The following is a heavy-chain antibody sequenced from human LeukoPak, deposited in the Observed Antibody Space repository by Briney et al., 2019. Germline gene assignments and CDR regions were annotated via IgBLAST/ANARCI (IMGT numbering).Heavy chain of an antibody. CDR3: ARDRSQEYYFDY. CDR1: GFTFSSYA. V-gene: IGHV3-23*01. J-gene: IGHJ4*02. D-gene: IGHD3-10*01. CDR2: ISSSGGST. Sequence: PGGSLRLSCAASGFTFSSYAMSWVRQAPGKGLEWVSGISSSGGSTYYADSVKGRFTISRDNSKNTLYLQINSLRAEDTAVYYCARDRSQEYYFDYWGQGTLVTVSS.